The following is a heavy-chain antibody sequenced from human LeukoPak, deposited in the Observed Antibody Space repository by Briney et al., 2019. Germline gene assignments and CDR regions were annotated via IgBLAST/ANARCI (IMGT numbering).Heavy chain of an antibody. V-gene: IGHV3-21*01. D-gene: IGHD3-3*01. J-gene: IGHJ4*02. CDR1: GFTFSTYS. CDR2: ISSSSSYI. CDR3: AKWDSSGFWSGYTYYFDY. Sequence: GGSLRLSCAASGFTFSTYSMNWVRQAPGKGLEWVSSISSSSSYIYYADSVKGRFTISRDNAKNSLYLQMNSLRAEGTAVYYCAKWDSSGFWSGYTYYFDYWGQGTLVTVSS.